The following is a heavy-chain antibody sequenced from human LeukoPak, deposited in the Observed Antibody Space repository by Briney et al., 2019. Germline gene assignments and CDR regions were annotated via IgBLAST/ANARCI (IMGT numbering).Heavy chain of an antibody. CDR1: GYTFTGYY. J-gene: IGHJ4*02. V-gene: IGHV1-2*02. CDR3: ARGGDRRGTALDYFDY. D-gene: IGHD3-16*01. CDR2: INPNSGGT. Sequence: ASVKVSCKASGYTFTGYYMHWVRQAPGQGLEWTGWINPNSGGTNYAQKFQGRVTLTRDTSISTAYMELSRLTSDDTAVYCCARGGDRRGTALDYFDYWGQGTLVTVSS.